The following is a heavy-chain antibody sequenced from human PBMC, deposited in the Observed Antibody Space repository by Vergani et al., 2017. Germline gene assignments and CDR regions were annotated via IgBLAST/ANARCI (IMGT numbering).Heavy chain of an antibody. V-gene: IGHV4-30-4*08. Sequence: QVQLQESGPGLVKPSQTLSLTCPVSGGSISSGDHYWRWIRQPPGKGLEWIGYIYHNGNTYYNPSLKSRVTISLDTSKNQFSLKLRSVTAADTAVYYCARERSVYNYVSFDYWGQGTLVTVSS. CDR2: IYHNGNT. CDR3: ARERSVYNYVSFDY. D-gene: IGHD5/OR15-5a*01. CDR1: GGSISSGDHY. J-gene: IGHJ4*02.